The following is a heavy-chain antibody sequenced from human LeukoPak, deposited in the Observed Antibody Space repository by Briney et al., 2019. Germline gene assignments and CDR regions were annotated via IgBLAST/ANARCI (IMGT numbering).Heavy chain of an antibody. V-gene: IGHV3-30*03. CDR2: APHDRSSP. J-gene: IGHJ6*04. Sequence: PGGSLRLSCAVSGFRFNSHHMHWVRQAPNKGLEWVAVAPHDRSSPSHAASVNGRFTISRDNSKDTLFLHMDSLRAEDTAVYYCAREGYDFLDVWGKGTTVTVSS. CDR3: AREGYDFLDV. D-gene: IGHD3-3*01. CDR1: GFRFNSHH.